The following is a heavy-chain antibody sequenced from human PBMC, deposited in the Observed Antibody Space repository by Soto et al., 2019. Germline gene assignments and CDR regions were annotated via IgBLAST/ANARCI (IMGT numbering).Heavy chain of an antibody. CDR1: GGSISGHY. V-gene: IGHV4-59*11. D-gene: IGHD6-13*01. J-gene: IGHJ4*02. CDR2: IFYSGST. CDR3: GRAGSCCWTPYY. Sequence: PSETLSLTCTVSGGSISGHYWTWIRQPPGVVQEWIGYIFYSGSTNYNPSLKSRVTIAVDTSKNRFCLKLSAVTAAATAVYYCGRAGSCCWTPYYWGPGTLVTVSS.